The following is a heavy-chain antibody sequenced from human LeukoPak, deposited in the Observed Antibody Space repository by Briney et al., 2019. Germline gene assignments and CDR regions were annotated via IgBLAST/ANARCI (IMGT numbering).Heavy chain of an antibody. CDR2: IYYSGST. J-gene: IGHJ6*02. D-gene: IGHD5-24*01. V-gene: IGHV4-59*12. CDR1: GGSISSYY. CDR3: ARAARDSSYGMDV. Sequence: NSSETLSLTCTVSGGSISSYYWSWIRQPPGKGLEWIGYIYYSGSTNYNPSLKRRVTMSVDKSKNQFSLTLSSVTAADTAVYYCARAARDSSYGMDVWGQGTTVTVSS.